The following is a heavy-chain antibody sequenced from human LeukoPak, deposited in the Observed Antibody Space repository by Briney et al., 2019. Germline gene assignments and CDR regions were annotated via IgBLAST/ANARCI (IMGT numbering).Heavy chain of an antibody. J-gene: IGHJ4*02. D-gene: IGHD5-12*01. CDR3: AKDEGDSGYSGYDSRPSFDY. CDR2: ITGTAGTI. CDR1: GFTFSNYQ. Sequence: PGGSLRLSCAASGFTFSNYQMSWVRQAPGKGLEWVAYITGTAGTIFYVDSVKGRFTISRDNARNSLYLQMNSLRAEDTAVYYCAKDEGDSGYSGYDSRPSFDYWGQGTLVTVSS. V-gene: IGHV3-48*03.